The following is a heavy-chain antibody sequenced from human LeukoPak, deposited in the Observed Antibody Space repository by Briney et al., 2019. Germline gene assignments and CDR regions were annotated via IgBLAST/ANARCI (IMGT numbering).Heavy chain of an antibody. CDR1: GGSISSYY. CDR2: IYYSGST. J-gene: IGHJ4*02. CDR3: ASGYCTNGVCYVYYFDY. V-gene: IGHV4-59*08. Sequence: SETLSLTCTVSGGSISSYYWSWIRQPPGKGLEWIGYIYYSGSTNYNPSLKSRVTISVDTSKNQFSLKLSSVTAADTAVYYRASGYCTNGVCYVYYFDYWGQGTLVTVSS. D-gene: IGHD2-8*01.